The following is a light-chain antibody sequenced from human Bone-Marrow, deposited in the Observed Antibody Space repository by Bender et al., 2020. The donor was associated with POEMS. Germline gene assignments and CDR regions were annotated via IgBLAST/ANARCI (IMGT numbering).Light chain of an antibody. CDR2: EVS. J-gene: IGLJ2*01. V-gene: IGLV2-23*02. CDR3: CSYGHTSTYVV. CDR1: SSDIGGYSH. Sequence: QSALTQPASVSGSPGQSITISCTGTSSDIGGYSHVSWYQQHPGQAPKLMIYEVSKRPSGVSNRFSGSKSGNTASLTISGLQPEDEADYYCCSYGHTSTYVVFGGGTKLTVL.